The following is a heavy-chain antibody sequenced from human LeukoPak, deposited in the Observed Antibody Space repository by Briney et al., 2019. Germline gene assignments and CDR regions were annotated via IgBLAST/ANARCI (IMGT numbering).Heavy chain of an antibody. V-gene: IGHV3-66*01. D-gene: IGHD4-17*01. CDR3: ARGPSDYHNT. CDR2: IYSGGST. CDR1: EFSVGSNY. J-gene: IGHJ4*02. Sequence: GGSLRLSCAASEFSVGSNYMTWVRQAPGKGLEWVSLIYSGGSTYYADSVKGRFTISRDNSKNTLYLQMNSLRAEDTAVYYCARGPSDYHNTGGQGTLVTVSS.